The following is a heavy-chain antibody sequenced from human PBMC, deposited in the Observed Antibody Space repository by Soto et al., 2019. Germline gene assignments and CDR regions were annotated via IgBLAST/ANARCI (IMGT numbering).Heavy chain of an antibody. Sequence: PSETLSLTCTVSGGSISSYYWSWIRQPPGKGLEWIGYIYYSGSTNYNPSLKSRVTISIDTSKNQFSLKLSSATAADTAVYYCARRVLSSSWYLGGDYWGQGTLVTVSS. D-gene: IGHD6-13*01. V-gene: IGHV4-59*08. J-gene: IGHJ4*02. CDR2: IYYSGST. CDR1: GGSISSYY. CDR3: ARRVLSSSWYLGGDY.